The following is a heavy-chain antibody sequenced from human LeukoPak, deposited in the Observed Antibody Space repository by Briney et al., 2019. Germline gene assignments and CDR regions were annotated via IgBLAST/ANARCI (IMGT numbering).Heavy chain of an antibody. CDR3: AGLHSSPRPYYFDY. J-gene: IGHJ4*02. Sequence: GGSLRLSCAASGFTFSSYAMHWVRQAPGKGLEWVAVISYDGSNKYYADSVKGRFTISRDNSKNTLYLQMNSLRAEDTAVYYCAGLHSSPRPYYFDYWGQGTPVTVSS. CDR1: GFTFSSYA. D-gene: IGHD6-13*01. CDR2: ISYDGSNK. V-gene: IGHV3-30-3*01.